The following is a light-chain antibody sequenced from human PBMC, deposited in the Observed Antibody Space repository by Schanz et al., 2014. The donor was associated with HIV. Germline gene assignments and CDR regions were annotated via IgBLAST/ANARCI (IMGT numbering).Light chain of an antibody. V-gene: IGLV2-8*01. CDR1: SRDIGSYNF. Sequence: QSALTQPPSASGSPGQSVTISCTGTSRDIGSYNFVSWYQHHPAKPPKLIIYEVNKRPSGIPNRFSGSKSGNTASLTISGLQAEDEADYYCSSYTSSSTSYVFGTGTKVTVL. CDR2: EVN. J-gene: IGLJ1*01. CDR3: SSYTSSSTSYV.